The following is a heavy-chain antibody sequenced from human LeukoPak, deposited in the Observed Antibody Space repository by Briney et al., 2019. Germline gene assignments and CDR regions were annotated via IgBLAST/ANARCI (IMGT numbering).Heavy chain of an antibody. CDR1: RGTFSSYA. D-gene: IGHD3-9*01. J-gene: IGHJ4*02. CDR3: ARETAYDILTGYYNNHPYFDY. CDR2: IIPILGIA. Sequence: SVKVSCKASRGTFSSYAISWVRQAPGQGLEWMGRIIPILGIANYAQKFQGRVTITADKSTSTAYMELSSLRSEDTAVYFCARETAYDILTGYYNNHPYFDYWGQGTLVTVSS. V-gene: IGHV1-69*04.